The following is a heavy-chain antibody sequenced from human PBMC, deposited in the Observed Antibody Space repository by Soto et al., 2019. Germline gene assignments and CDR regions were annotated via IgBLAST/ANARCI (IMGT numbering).Heavy chain of an antibody. CDR1: GYTFTGYY. CDR2: INPNSGGT. V-gene: IGHV1-2*04. Sequence: ASVKVSCKASGYTFTGYYMHWVRQAPGQGLEWMGWINPNSGGTNYAQKFQGWVTMTRDTSISTAYMELSRLRSDDTAVYYCARLSCSSTSCYIYYYYGMDVWGQGTTVTGSS. D-gene: IGHD2-2*02. J-gene: IGHJ6*02. CDR3: ARLSCSSTSCYIYYYYGMDV.